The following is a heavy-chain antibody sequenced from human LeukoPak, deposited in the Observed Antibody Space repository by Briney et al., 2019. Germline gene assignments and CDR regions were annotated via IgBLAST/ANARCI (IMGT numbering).Heavy chain of an antibody. CDR3: VWVPSMIGLIYFDY. CDR1: GYSFTSYW. CDR2: IYPGDSDT. D-gene: IGHD3-22*01. J-gene: IGHJ4*02. V-gene: IGHV5-51*01. Sequence: GESLKISCKGSGYSFTSYWIGWVRQMPGKGLEWMGIIYPGDSDTRYSPSFQGQVTISADKSISTAYLQWSSLTASDTAMYYCVWVPSMIGLIYFDYWAQGTLVTVSS.